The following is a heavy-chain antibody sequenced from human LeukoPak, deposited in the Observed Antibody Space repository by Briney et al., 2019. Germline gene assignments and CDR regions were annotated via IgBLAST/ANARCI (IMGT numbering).Heavy chain of an antibody. D-gene: IGHD6-6*01. CDR2: IYYSGST. V-gene: IGHV4-59*01. Sequence: SETLSLTCTVSGGSISSYYWSWIRQPPGKGLEWIGYIYYSGSTNYNPSLKSRVTISVDTSKNQFSLKLSSVTAADTAVYYCARVGEQLVRDYYYHMDVWGKGTTLTVSS. J-gene: IGHJ6*03. CDR3: ARVGEQLVRDYYYHMDV. CDR1: GGSISSYY.